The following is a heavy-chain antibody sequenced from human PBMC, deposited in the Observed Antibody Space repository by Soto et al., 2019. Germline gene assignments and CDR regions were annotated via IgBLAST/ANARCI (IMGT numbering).Heavy chain of an antibody. J-gene: IGHJ4*02. CDR1: GYTFSDYY. CDR2: INPDSGAT. Sequence: ASVKVSCKASGYTFSDYYVHWVRQAPGQGLEWMGWINPDSGATLYAQKFEGRVTITRDTSISTAYMELSRLRSDDTAVYYCARGGQIGSGFEEGLDYWGQGTLVTAPQ. D-gene: IGHD5-12*01. V-gene: IGHV1-2*02. CDR3: ARGGQIGSGFEEGLDY.